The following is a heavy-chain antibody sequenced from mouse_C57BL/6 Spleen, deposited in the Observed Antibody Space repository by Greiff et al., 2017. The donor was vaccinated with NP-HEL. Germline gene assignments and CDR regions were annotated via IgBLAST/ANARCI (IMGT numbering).Heavy chain of an antibody. CDR1: GFTFSSYT. V-gene: IGHV5-9*01. CDR2: ISGGGGNT. D-gene: IGHD2-14*01. CDR3: ARREYDGYFDV. Sequence: EVKLLESGGGLVKPGGSLKLSCAASGFTFSSYTMSWVRQTPEKRLEWVATISGGGGNTYYPDSVKGRFTISRDNAKNTLYLQMSSLRSEDTALYYCARREYDGYFDVWGTGTTVTVSS. J-gene: IGHJ1*03.